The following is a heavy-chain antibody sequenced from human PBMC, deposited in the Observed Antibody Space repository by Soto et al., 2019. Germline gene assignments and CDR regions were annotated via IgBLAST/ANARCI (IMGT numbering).Heavy chain of an antibody. CDR2: IIPIFGTA. CDR1: GGTFSSHA. J-gene: IGHJ6*02. Sequence: GASVKVSCKASGGTFSSHAISWVRQAPGQGLEWMGGIIPIFGTANYAQKFQGRVTITADKSTSTAYMELSSLRSEDTAVYYCARARVSGPYYYYYGMDVWGQGTTVTVSS. CDR3: ARARVSGPYYYYYGMDV. V-gene: IGHV1-69*06. D-gene: IGHD2-8*01.